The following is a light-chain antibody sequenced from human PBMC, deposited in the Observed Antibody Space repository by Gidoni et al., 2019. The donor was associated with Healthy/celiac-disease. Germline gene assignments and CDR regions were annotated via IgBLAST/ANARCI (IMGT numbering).Light chain of an antibody. V-gene: IGLV2-14*03. CDR2: DVS. CDR1: SSDVGGYNY. J-gene: IGLJ2*01. CDR3: SSYTSSSTPVV. Sequence: QSALTQTASVSGSPGQSITISCTGTSSDVGGYNYVSWYQHHPGKAPKLMFYDVSNRPSGVSNRFSGSKSGNTASLTISGLQAEDEADYYCSSYTSSSTPVVFGGGTKLTVL.